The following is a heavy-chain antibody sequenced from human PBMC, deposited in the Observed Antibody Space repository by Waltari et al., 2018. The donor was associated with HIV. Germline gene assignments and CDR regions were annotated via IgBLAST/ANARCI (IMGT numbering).Heavy chain of an antibody. D-gene: IGHD4-17*01. J-gene: IGHJ4*02. V-gene: IGHV3-23*01. CDR2: IGGSGGST. Sequence: EVQLLESGGGLVQPGGSLRLSCAASGSPFRTDAMSWVRQAPGKGLEWVSAIGGSGGSTYYADSVKGRFTISRDNSKNTLYLQMNSLRAEDTAVYYCAKDADGDYYFDYWGQGTLVTVSS. CDR1: GSPFRTDA. CDR3: AKDADGDYYFDY.